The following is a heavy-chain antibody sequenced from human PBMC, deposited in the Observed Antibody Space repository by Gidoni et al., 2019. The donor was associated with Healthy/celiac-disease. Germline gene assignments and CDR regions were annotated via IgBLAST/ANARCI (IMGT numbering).Heavy chain of an antibody. J-gene: IGHJ6*02. CDR2: IIPIFGTA. V-gene: IGHV1-69*01. CDR3: ARYGYGDPGLGYYGMDV. CDR1: GGTFSSYA. D-gene: IGHD4-17*01. Sequence: QVQLVQSGAEVKKPGSSVKVSCKASGGTFSSYAISWVRQAPGQGLEWVGGIIPIFGTANYAQKFQGRVTITADESTSTAYMGLSSLRSEDTAVYYCARYGYGDPGLGYYGMDVWGQGTTVTVSS.